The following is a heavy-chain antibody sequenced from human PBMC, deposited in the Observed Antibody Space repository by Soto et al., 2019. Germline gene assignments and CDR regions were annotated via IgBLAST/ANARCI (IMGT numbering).Heavy chain of an antibody. D-gene: IGHD3-9*01. CDR1: GGSISSGGYY. Sequence: QVQLQESGPGLVKPSQTLSLTCTVSGGSISSGGYYWSWIRQHPGKGLEWIGYIYCSGSTYYNPSLKSRVTISVDTSKNQFSLKLSSVTAADTAVYYCARAPTDDILTGYYGNWFDPWGQGTLVTVSS. CDR2: IYCSGST. CDR3: ARAPTDDILTGYYGNWFDP. J-gene: IGHJ5*02. V-gene: IGHV4-31*03.